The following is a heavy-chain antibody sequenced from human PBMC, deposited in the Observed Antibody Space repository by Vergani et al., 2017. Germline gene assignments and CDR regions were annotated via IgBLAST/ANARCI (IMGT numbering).Heavy chain of an antibody. Sequence: QVQLQESGPGLVKPSETLSLTCTVSGGSISSYYWSWIRQAPGKGLEWIGFIYYSGSTDYNPSLKSRVTIAVDTSKNQFSLKPSAVTAADTAVYYCARGGLGIDYWGQGTLVTVSS. J-gene: IGHJ4*02. CDR3: ARGGLGIDY. CDR1: GGSISSYY. CDR2: IYYSGST. D-gene: IGHD1-26*01. V-gene: IGHV4-59*01.